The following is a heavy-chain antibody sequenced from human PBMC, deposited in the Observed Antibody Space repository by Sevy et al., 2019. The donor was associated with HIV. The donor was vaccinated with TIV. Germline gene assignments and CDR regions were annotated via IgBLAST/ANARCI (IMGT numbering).Heavy chain of an antibody. CDR1: GFTFSSFW. CDR2: IRQDGNEI. J-gene: IGHJ4*02. Sequence: GGCLRLSCKASGFTFSSFWMQWVRQAPGKGLEWVDNIRQDGNEIYYGDSVKGRFTISRDNAKNALYLQMDGLRAEDTAVYYCARRYFDLWGQGTLVTVSS. V-gene: IGHV3-7*01. CDR3: ARRYFDL.